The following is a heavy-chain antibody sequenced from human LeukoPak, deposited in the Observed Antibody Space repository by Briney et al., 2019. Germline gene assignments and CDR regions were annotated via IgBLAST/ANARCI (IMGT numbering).Heavy chain of an antibody. D-gene: IGHD3-22*01. Sequence: PGGSLRLSCAASGFTFSSYEMNWVRQAPGKGRGWVSYISSSGSTIYYADSVKGRFTISRENAKNSLYLQMNSLRVEDTAVYYCARLFYYDSSGVYGMDVWGQGTTVTVSS. CDR3: ARLFYYDSSGVYGMDV. CDR1: GFTFSSYE. CDR2: ISSSGSTI. J-gene: IGHJ6*02. V-gene: IGHV3-48*03.